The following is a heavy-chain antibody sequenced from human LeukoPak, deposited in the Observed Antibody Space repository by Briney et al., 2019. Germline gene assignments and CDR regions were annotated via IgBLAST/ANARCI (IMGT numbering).Heavy chain of an antibody. CDR2: IYSGGST. CDR1: GFTVSSNY. D-gene: IGHD3-16*01. V-gene: IGHV3-66*01. J-gene: IGHJ6*03. Sequence: PGGSLRLSCAASGFTVSSNYMSWVRQAPGKGLEWVSVIYSGGSTYYADSVKGRFTISRDNSKNTLYLQMNSLRAEDTAVYYCAREEITAHYYYMDVWGKGTTVTISS. CDR3: AREEITAHYYYMDV.